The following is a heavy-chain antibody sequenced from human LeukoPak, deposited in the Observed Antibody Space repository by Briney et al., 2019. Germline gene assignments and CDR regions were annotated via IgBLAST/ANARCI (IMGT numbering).Heavy chain of an antibody. Sequence: PGGSLRLSCAASGFTFSSNAVDWVRQAPGKGLEWVARISDDGSNAYYADSVKGRFTISRDNSQKTLYLQMNSLTTEDTGVYYCAWDYSDVSGHSRGWDYWGQGTLVTVSS. CDR2: ISDDGSNA. J-gene: IGHJ4*02. D-gene: IGHD3-22*01. CDR3: AWDYSDVSGHSRGWDY. CDR1: GFTFSSNA. V-gene: IGHV3-30*04.